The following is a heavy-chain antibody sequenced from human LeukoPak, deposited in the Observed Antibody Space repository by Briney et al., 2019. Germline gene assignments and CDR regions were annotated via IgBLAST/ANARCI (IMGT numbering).Heavy chain of an antibody. D-gene: IGHD1-26*01. CDR3: ARHSLGVIVGAPSDFDY. J-gene: IGHJ4*02. CDR1: GFTFSSYS. Sequence: PGGSLRLFCATSGFTFSSYSMNWVRQAPGKWLEWVSSISSSSSYMFYADSVKGRFTISRDNAKNSLYLQVNSLKAEDTAVYYWARHSLGVIVGAPSDFDYWGQSTLLPVSS. V-gene: IGHV3-21*01. CDR2: ISSSSSYM.